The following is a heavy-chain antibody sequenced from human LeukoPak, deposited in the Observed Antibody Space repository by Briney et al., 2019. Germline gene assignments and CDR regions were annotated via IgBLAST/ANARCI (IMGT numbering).Heavy chain of an antibody. V-gene: IGHV1-69*13. D-gene: IGHD6-13*01. CDR2: IIPIFGTA. CDR1: GGTFSSYA. J-gene: IGHJ4*02. Sequence: SVKVSCKASGGTFSSYAISWVQQAPGQGLEWIGGIIPIFGTANYAQKFQGRVTITADESTSTAYMELSSLRSEDTAVYYCATQGRGEQLVEYYFDYWGQGTLVTVSS. CDR3: ATQGRGEQLVEYYFDY.